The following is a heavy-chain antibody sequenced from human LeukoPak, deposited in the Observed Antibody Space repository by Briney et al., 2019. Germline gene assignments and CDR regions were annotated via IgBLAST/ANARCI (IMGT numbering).Heavy chain of an antibody. V-gene: IGHV3-30*18. D-gene: IGHD2-15*01. CDR1: GFTFSIYG. CDR2: ISYDGSNK. Sequence: PGRSLRLSCAASGFTFSIYGMHWVRQAPGKGLEWVAVISYDGSNKYYADSVKGRFTISRDNSKNTLYLQMNSLRAEDTAVYYCAKNGRAPIYYYYGMDVWGQGTTVTVSS. J-gene: IGHJ6*02. CDR3: AKNGRAPIYYYYGMDV.